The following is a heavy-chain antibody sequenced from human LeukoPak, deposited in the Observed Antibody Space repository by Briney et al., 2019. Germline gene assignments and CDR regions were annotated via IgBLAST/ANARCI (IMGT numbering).Heavy chain of an antibody. Sequence: SETLSLTCTVSGGSISSYYWSWIRQPPGKGLEWIGYIYYSGSTNYNPSLKSRVTISVDTPKNQFSLKLSSVTAADTAVYYCARFGVVTPYYYYYYMDVWGKGTTVTVSS. CDR1: GGSISSYY. CDR3: ARFGVVTPYYYYYYMDV. D-gene: IGHD3-3*01. J-gene: IGHJ6*03. V-gene: IGHV4-59*01. CDR2: IYYSGST.